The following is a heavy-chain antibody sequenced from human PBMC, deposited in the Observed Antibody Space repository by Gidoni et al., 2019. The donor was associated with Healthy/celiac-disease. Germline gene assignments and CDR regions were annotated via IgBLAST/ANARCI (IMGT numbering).Heavy chain of an antibody. CDR2: IIPIFGTA. CDR3: ARELVGYCSGGSCYRGVDY. J-gene: IGHJ4*02. Sequence: QVQLVQSGAEVKKPGSSVKVSCKASGGTFSSYALSWVRQAPGQGLEWMGGIIPIFGTAIYAQKFQGRVTITADKATSTAYMALSSLRSEDTAVYYCARELVGYCSGGSCYRGVDYWGQGTLVTVSS. V-gene: IGHV1-69*06. D-gene: IGHD2-15*01. CDR1: GGTFSSYA.